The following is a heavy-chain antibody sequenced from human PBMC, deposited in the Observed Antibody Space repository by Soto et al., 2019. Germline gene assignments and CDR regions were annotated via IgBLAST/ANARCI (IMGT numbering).Heavy chain of an antibody. Sequence: GGSLRLSCAASGFTLSSYAMSWVRQAPGKGLEWVSAISGGGGSTYYADSVKGRFTISRDNSKNTLYLQMNSLRAEDTAVYYCAKPGYSYGFHLNYWGQGTLVTVSS. CDR3: AKPGYSYGFHLNY. CDR2: ISGGGGST. V-gene: IGHV3-23*01. J-gene: IGHJ4*02. D-gene: IGHD5-18*01. CDR1: GFTLSSYA.